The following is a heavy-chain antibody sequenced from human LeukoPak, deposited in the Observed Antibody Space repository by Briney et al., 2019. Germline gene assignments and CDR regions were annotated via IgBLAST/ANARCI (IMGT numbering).Heavy chain of an antibody. D-gene: IGHD4-17*01. V-gene: IGHV3-13*01. J-gene: IGHJ4*02. CDR3: VKSFYGDHPY. Sequence: GGSLRLSCAASGFTLSNYDTHWVRQGPGEGLEWVAAVGTSGHTFYPDSVKGQFTISRENARNSVYLQMNSLRAGDTAVYYCVKSFYGDHPYWGQGTLVTVSS. CDR2: VGTSGHT. CDR1: GFTLSNYD.